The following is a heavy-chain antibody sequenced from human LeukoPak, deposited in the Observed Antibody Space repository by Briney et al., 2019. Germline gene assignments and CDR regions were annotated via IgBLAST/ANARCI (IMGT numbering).Heavy chain of an antibody. CDR1: GFTVSSNY. J-gene: IGHJ6*04. V-gene: IGHV3-53*01. D-gene: IGHD6-13*01. CDR3: ARWGYSSSWYDYYGMDV. Sequence: GGSLRLSCAASGFTVSSNYMSWVRQAPGKGLEWVSVIYSGGSTYYADSVKGRFTISRDNSKNTLYLQMNSLRAEDTAVYYCARWGYSSSWYDYYGMDVWGKGTTVTVPS. CDR2: IYSGGST.